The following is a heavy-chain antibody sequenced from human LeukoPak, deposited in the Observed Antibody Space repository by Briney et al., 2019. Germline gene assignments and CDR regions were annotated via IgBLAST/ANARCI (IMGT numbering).Heavy chain of an antibody. Sequence: PGGSLRLSCAASGFTFSSYWMSWVRQAPGKGLEWVANIKRDGSEKYYVDSVKGRFTISRDNAENSLYLQMNSLRAEDTAVYYCARARDYGSGKANAFDIWDQGTMVTVSS. CDR2: IKRDGSEK. CDR1: GFTFSSYW. J-gene: IGHJ3*02. D-gene: IGHD3-10*01. CDR3: ARARDYGSGKANAFDI. V-gene: IGHV3-7*05.